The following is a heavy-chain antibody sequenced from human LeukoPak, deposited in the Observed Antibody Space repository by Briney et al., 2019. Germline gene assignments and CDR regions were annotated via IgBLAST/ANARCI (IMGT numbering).Heavy chain of an antibody. D-gene: IGHD6-13*01. CDR1: GYTFTSYA. V-gene: IGHV1-3*01. CDR3: ARADLNSSSWSGWFDP. CDR2: INAGNGNT. Sequence: GASVKVSCKASGYTFTSYAMHWVRQAPGQRLEWMGWINAGNGNTKYSQKFQGRVTITRDTSASTAYMELSSLRSEDTDVYYCARADLNSSSWSGWFDPWGQGPLVTVSS. J-gene: IGHJ5*02.